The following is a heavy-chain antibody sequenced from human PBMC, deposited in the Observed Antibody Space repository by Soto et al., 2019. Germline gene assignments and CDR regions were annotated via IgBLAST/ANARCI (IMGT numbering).Heavy chain of an antibody. V-gene: IGHV1-8*01. CDR2: MNPNSGNT. D-gene: IGHD6-19*01. CDR3: ARGEDYSSGWNQEGWFDP. Sequence: ASVKVSCKASGYTFTSYDINWVRQATGQGLEWMGWMNPNSGNTGYAQKFQGRVTMTRNTSISTAYMELSSLRSEDTAVYYCARGEDYSSGWNQEGWFDPWGQGTLVTVSS. CDR1: GYTFTSYD. J-gene: IGHJ5*02.